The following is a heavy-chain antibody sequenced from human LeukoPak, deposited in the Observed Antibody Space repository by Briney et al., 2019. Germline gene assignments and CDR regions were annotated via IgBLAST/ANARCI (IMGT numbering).Heavy chain of an antibody. V-gene: IGHV4-34*01. D-gene: IGHD2-15*01. J-gene: IGHJ4*02. Sequence: PSETLSLTCAVYGGSFSGYYWSWIRQPPGKGLEWIGEINHSGSTNYNPSLKSRVTISVDTSKNQFSLKLSSVTAADTAVYYCARRALGYCSGGSCYSSYYFDYWGQGTLVTVSS. CDR1: GGSFSGYY. CDR2: INHSGST. CDR3: ARRALGYCSGGSCYSSYYFDY.